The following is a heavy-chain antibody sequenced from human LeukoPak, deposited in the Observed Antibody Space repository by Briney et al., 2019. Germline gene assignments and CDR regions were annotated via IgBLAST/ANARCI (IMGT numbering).Heavy chain of an antibody. J-gene: IGHJ6*03. V-gene: IGHV3-53*01. CDR1: GFTVSSNS. D-gene: IGHD5-18*01. Sequence: GGSLRLSCTVSGFTVSSNSMSWVRQAPGKGLEWVSFIYSDNTHYSDSVKGRFTISRDNSKNTLYLQMNSLRAEDTAVYYCANLWIQLWLSKDYMDVWGKGTTVTISS. CDR3: ANLWIQLWLSKDYMDV. CDR2: IYSDNT.